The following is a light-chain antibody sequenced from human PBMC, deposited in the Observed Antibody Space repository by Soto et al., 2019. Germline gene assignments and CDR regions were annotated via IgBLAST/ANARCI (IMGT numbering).Light chain of an antibody. CDR3: CSYAGSSTFLV. V-gene: IGLV2-23*03. J-gene: IGLJ2*01. CDR2: EGS. CDR1: SSDVGSYSL. Sequence: QSVLTQPASVSGSPGQSITISCTGTSSDVGSYSLVSWYQQHPGKAPKLMIYEGSKRPSGVSNRFSGSKSGNTASLTISGLQAEDEADYYCCSYAGSSTFLVFGGGTKVTVL.